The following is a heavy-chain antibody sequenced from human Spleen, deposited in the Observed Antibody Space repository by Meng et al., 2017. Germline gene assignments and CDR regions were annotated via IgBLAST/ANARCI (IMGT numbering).Heavy chain of an antibody. CDR3: ANYVATNLYYDSSGYYSDDY. CDR1: GFSFSTDA. D-gene: IGHD3-22*01. J-gene: IGHJ4*02. CDR2: ISGSGGST. Sequence: GGSLRLSCAVSGFSFSTDAVHWVRQAPGKGLEWVSAISGSGGSTYYADSVKGRSTISRDNSKNTLYLPMNSLRAKDTAVYYCANYVATNLYYDSSGYYSDDYWGQGTLVTVSS. V-gene: IGHV3-23*01.